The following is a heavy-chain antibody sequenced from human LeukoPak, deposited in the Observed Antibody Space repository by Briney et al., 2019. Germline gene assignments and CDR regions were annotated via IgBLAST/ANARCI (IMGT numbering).Heavy chain of an antibody. D-gene: IGHD6-13*01. V-gene: IGHV3-30*02. Sequence: GGSLRLSRVASGFIFSSYGMHWVRQAPGKGLEWVALIRYDESNNYYADSVKGRFTISRDNSKNTLYLQMNSLRVEDTAVYYCAKDRVIAGAGEIDYWGQGTLVTVSS. CDR2: IRYDESNN. CDR1: GFIFSSYG. CDR3: AKDRVIAGAGEIDY. J-gene: IGHJ4*02.